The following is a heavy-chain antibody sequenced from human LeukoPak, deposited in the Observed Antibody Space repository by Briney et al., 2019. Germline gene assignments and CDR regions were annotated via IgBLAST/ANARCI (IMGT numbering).Heavy chain of an antibody. CDR2: INPSGGST. Sequence: GASVKVSCKASGYTFTVYYMHWVRQAPGQGLEWMGIINPSGGSTSYTQKFQGRVAMTRDTSTSTVYMELSSLRSEDTAVYYCARDSGMKQQLDYFDYWGQGTLVTVSS. V-gene: IGHV1-46*01. D-gene: IGHD6-13*01. CDR1: GYTFTVYY. CDR3: ARDSGMKQQLDYFDY. J-gene: IGHJ4*02.